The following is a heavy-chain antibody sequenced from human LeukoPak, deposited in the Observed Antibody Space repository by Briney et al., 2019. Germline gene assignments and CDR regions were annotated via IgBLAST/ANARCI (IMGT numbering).Heavy chain of an antibody. CDR2: ISINTDT. Sequence: PGGSLGLSCAASGIAVTGNYMSWVRQPPGKGLEWVSFISINTDTFYADSVRGRFTISRDSSKNTLFLQMNSLRDEDSAVYYCAIAQSWDELFDSWGQGTLVTVSS. V-gene: IGHV3-53*01. D-gene: IGHD1-1*01. J-gene: IGHJ4*02. CDR3: AIAQSWDELFDS. CDR1: GIAVTGNY.